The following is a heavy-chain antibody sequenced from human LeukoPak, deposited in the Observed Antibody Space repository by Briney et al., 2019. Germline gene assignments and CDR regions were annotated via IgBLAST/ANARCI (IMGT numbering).Heavy chain of an antibody. D-gene: IGHD3-10*01. V-gene: IGHV3-33*01. CDR3: AGEIFGSGSYPDF. CDR2: IWHDGSHK. Sequence: GGSLRLSCAASGFNFDTYAMHWVRQAPGQGLEWVALIWHDGSHKFYSNSVRGQFTISRDNSKNTVYLQMNNLRPDDTAVYYCAGEIFGSGSYPDFWGQGTLVTVSS. J-gene: IGHJ4*02. CDR1: GFNFDTYA.